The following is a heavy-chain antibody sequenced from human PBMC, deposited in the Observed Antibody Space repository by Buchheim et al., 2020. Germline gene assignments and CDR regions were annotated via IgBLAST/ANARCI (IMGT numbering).Heavy chain of an antibody. CDR2: ISYDGSNK. V-gene: IGHV3-30*03. Sequence: QVQLVESGGGVVQPGRSLRLSCAASGFTFSSYGMHWVRQAPGKGLEWVAVISYDGSNKYYADSVKGRFTISRDNSKNTLYLQMNSLRAEDTAVYYCASGDGYRLVDPRDYYFDYWGQGTL. CDR3: ASGDGYRLVDPRDYYFDY. CDR1: GFTFSSYG. D-gene: IGHD5-24*01. J-gene: IGHJ4*02.